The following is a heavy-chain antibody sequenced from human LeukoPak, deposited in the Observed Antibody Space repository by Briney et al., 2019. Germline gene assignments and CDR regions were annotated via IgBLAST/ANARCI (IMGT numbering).Heavy chain of an antibody. CDR1: GGSISSYY. V-gene: IGHV4-59*01. Sequence: PSETLSLTCTVSGGSISSYYWSWIRQSPGKGLEWVGYIHYSGTTYYNPSLKSRVTISVDTTKNQFSLKLNSVTAADTAVYYCARRGTGGGDWYYFDYWGQGTLVTVSS. CDR3: ARRGTGGGDWYYFDY. D-gene: IGHD2-21*02. J-gene: IGHJ4*02. CDR2: IHYSGTT.